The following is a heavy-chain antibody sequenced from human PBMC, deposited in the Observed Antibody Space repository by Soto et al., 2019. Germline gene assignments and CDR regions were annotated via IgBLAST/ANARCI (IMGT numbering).Heavy chain of an antibody. V-gene: IGHV4-34*01. D-gene: IGHD6-6*01. J-gene: IGHJ4*02. CDR2: ISPSGTT. CDR1: SGSLSGYY. CDR3: ARAPKVSGSAQTRPDF. Sequence: ETLSLTCSLYSGSLSGYYWSWIRQPPGKGLEWIGEISPSGTTNYSPSLKSRVSISVDTSKNQFSLNLTSLTAADTAVYYCARAPKVSGSAQTRPDFWGQGSLVTVS.